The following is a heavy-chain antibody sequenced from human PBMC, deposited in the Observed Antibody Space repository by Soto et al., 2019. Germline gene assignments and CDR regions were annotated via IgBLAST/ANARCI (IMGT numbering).Heavy chain of an antibody. V-gene: IGHV1-18*01. CDR2: SSAYNGNT. CDR1: GYTFTSYG. J-gene: IGHJ4*02. Sequence: GASVKISCEASGYTFTSYGNIGVRQAPGQGLEWMGWSSAYNGNTNYAQKLQGRVTMTTDTSTSTAYMELRSLRSDDTAVYYCASLHHAYFDYWGQGTLVTVSS. CDR3: ASLHHAYFDY.